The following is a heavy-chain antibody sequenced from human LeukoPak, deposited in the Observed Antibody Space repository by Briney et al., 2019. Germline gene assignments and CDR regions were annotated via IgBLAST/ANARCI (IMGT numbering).Heavy chain of an antibody. D-gene: IGHD6-19*01. CDR1: GFTFGDYA. CDR2: IRSKAYGGTT. CDR3: TSGYSSGWDYDY. V-gene: IGHV3-49*04. J-gene: IGHJ4*02. Sequence: PGGSLRLSCTASGFTFGDYAMSWVRQAPGKGLEWVGFIRSKAYGGTTEYAASVKGRFTISRDDSKSIAYLQMNSLKTEDTAVYYCTSGYSSGWDYDYWGQGTLVTVSS.